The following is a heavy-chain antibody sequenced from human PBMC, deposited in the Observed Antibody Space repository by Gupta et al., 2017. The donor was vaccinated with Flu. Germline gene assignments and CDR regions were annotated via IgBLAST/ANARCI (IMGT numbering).Heavy chain of an antibody. D-gene: IGHD1-1*01. V-gene: IGHV4-39*07. Sequence: QVQLLGSGPGLVKPSETLSLTCTVSGGSMNSGTSNWGWIRQPPGKGLAWIATISYNGETYYNPSLKSRVTISVDTIKKQFSLKLSSVTAADTAVYSCARFHNSWRAFDIWGQGTVVTVSS. CDR2: ISYNGET. CDR1: GGSMNSGTSN. CDR3: ARFHNSWRAFDI. J-gene: IGHJ3*02.